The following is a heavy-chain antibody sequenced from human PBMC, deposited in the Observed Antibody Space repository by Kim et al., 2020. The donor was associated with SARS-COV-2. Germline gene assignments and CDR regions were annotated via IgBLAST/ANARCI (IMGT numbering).Heavy chain of an antibody. V-gene: IGHV3-30*18. CDR3: AKDQKYDDFGSGYFSGLEHADNYYYYGMDV. Sequence: GGSLSLSCAASGFTFSSYGMHWVRQAPGKGLEWVAVISYDGSNKYYADSVKGRFTISRDNSKNTLYLQMNSLRAEDTAVYYCAKDQKYDDFGSGYFSGLEHADNYYYYGMDVWGQGTTVTVSS. CDR1: GFTFSSYG. D-gene: IGHD3-3*01. J-gene: IGHJ6*02. CDR2: ISYDGSNK.